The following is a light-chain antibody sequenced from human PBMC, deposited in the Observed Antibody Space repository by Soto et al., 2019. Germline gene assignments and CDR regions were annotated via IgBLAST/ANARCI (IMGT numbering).Light chain of an antibody. Sequence: EIVLTQSPGTLSLSPGERATLSCRASQSISSNYLAWYRPTPGQAPRLLIYDASTRAAGIPDRFSGSGSGTDFTLTISRLEPEDFGVYYCQQYGGSPRTFRQGTKVEIK. CDR3: QQYGGSPRT. CDR1: QSISSNY. J-gene: IGKJ1*01. CDR2: DAS. V-gene: IGKV3-20*01.